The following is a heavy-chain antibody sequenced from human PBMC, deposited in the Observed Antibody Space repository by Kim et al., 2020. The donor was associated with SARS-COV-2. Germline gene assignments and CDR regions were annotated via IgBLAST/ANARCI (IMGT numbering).Heavy chain of an antibody. CDR3: AKHRDYTSSYNDY. J-gene: IGHJ4*02. V-gene: IGHV3-23*01. CDR2: SGSSGST. D-gene: IGHD3-3*01. CDR1: GFTFSSYG. Sequence: GGSLRLSCAASGFTFSSYGMSWVRQAPGKGLEWVSASGSSGSTYYADSVKGRFTISRDISKNTLFLQMNSLRAEDTAPYYCAKHRDYTSSYNDYWGQGTLVTVSS.